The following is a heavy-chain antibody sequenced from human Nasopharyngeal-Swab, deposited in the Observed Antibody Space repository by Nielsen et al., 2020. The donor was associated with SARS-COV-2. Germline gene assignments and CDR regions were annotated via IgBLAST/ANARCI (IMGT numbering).Heavy chain of an antibody. D-gene: IGHD2-21*02. Sequence: GESLKISCKGSGYTFTNYWIGWVRQMPGKGLEWMGIIYPGNSDTRYSPSFQGQVTFSVDRSITTAYLQWSSLKASDTAMYYCARRQYCDGDCSFDYWGQGVLVTVSS. CDR3: ARRQYCDGDCSFDY. J-gene: IGHJ4*02. V-gene: IGHV5-51*01. CDR1: GYTFTNYW. CDR2: IYPGNSDT.